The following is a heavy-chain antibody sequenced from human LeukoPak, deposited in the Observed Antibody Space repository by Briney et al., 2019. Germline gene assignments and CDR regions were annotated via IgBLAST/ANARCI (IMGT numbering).Heavy chain of an antibody. D-gene: IGHD2-15*01. J-gene: IGHJ4*02. Sequence: GGSLRPSCAASAFTFSSYAMSWVRQAPGKGLEWVSFISSSSITIYYADSVKGRFTISRDNAEKSLYLQMNSLRAEDTAVYYWARDRGGSYSAIDYWGQGTLVTVSS. V-gene: IGHV3-48*04. CDR3: ARDRGGSYSAIDY. CDR2: ISSSSITI. CDR1: AFTFSSYA.